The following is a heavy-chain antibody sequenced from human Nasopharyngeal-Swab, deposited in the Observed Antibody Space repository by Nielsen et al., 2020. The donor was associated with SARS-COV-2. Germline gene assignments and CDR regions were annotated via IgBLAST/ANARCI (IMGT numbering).Heavy chain of an antibody. V-gene: IGHV1-46*01. CDR2: INPSGGST. D-gene: IGHD3-10*01. Sequence: WVRQAPGQGLEWMGIINPSGGSTSYAQKFQGRVTMTRDTSTSTVYMELSGLRSEDTAVYYCARVISLGEYYFDYWGQGTLVTVSS. J-gene: IGHJ4*02. CDR3: ARVISLGEYYFDY.